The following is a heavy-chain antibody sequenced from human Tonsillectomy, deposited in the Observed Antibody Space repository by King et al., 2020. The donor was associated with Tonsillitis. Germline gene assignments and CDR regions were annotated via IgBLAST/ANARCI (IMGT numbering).Heavy chain of an antibody. CDR3: ARPRHCGGDCYSHYYFDY. J-gene: IGHJ4*02. V-gene: IGHV5-51*01. Sequence: VQLVESGAEVKKPGESLKISCKGAGYSFTSYWIGWVRQMPGKGLEWMGIIYPGDSDTSCSPSFQGQVPISADKSISTAYLQWSSLKASDTAMYYCARPRHCGGDCYSHYYFDYWGQGTLVTVSS. CDR1: GYSFTSYW. CDR2: IYPGDSDT. D-gene: IGHD2-21*02.